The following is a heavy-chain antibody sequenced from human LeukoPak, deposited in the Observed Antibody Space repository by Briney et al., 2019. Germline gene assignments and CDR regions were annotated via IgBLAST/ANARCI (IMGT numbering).Heavy chain of an antibody. CDR3: ARDLTTVTKGFDI. J-gene: IGHJ3*02. Sequence: SETLSLTCTVSGGSISSHYWTWTRQPPGKGLEWIGYIYYSGNTNYNPSLKSRVTISVDTSKNQFSLKLSSVTAADTAVYYCARDLTTVTKGFDIWGQGTMVTVSS. CDR1: GGSISSHY. D-gene: IGHD4-17*01. CDR2: IYYSGNT. V-gene: IGHV4-59*11.